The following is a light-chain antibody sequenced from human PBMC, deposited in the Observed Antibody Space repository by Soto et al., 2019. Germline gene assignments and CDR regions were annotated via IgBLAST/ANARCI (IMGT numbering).Light chain of an antibody. CDR3: QQYNIRWT. V-gene: IGKV1-5*03. CDR1: QSISSW. Sequence: DIQMTQSPSTLSASVGDRVTITCWASQSISSWLAWYQQKPGKAPKLLIYQASSLESVVPSRFSGSGSGTDFTLTISSLQPDDFATYYYQQYNIRWTCGQGTKVEIK. J-gene: IGKJ1*01. CDR2: QAS.